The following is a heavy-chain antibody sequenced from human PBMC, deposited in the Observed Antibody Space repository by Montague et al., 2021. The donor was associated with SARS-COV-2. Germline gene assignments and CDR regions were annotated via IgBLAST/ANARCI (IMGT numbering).Heavy chain of an antibody. CDR3: ARGIWFGELLTGYYYYGMDV. V-gene: IGHV6-1*01. CDR1: GDSVSSNRAV. J-gene: IGHJ6*02. D-gene: IGHD3-10*01. Sequence: CAISGDSVSSNRAVWNWIRQSPSRGLEWLGRTYYRSKWYNDYAVSVKSRITINPDTSKNQFSLQLNSVTPEDTAVYYCARGIWFGELLTGYYYYGMDVWGQGTTVTVSS. CDR2: TYYRSKWYN.